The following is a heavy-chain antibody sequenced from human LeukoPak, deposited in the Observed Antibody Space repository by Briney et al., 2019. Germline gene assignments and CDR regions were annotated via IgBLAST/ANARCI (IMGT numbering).Heavy chain of an antibody. CDR3: ATRAHSSGDYYYYGMDV. Sequence: GGSLRLSCAASGFTFSSYAMSWVRQAPGKGLEWVSAISGSGGSTYYADSVKGRFTISRDNSKNTLYLQMNSLRAEDTAVYYCATRAHSSGDYYYYGMDVWGQGTTVTVSS. D-gene: IGHD6-19*01. CDR2: ISGSGGST. V-gene: IGHV3-23*01. J-gene: IGHJ6*02. CDR1: GFTFSSYA.